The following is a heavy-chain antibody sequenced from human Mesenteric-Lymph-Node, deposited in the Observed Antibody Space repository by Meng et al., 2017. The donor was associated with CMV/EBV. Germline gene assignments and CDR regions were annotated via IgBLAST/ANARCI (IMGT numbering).Heavy chain of an antibody. CDR3: ARLTYDYWKDYASYFDY. V-gene: IGHV3-48*03. J-gene: IGHJ4*02. Sequence: GESLKISCEVSGITFNILEMNWVRLIPGRGLEWVAYISADYSTRYSDPVNGRFTISRDNAKNSLFLQMDRLRADDTGIYFCARLTYDYWKDYASYFDYWGQGTVVTVSS. D-gene: IGHD3-3*01. CDR2: ISADYST. CDR1: GITFNILE.